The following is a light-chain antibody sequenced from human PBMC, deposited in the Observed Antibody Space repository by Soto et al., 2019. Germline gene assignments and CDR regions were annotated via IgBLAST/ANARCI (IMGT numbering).Light chain of an antibody. CDR2: GGY. CDR1: QDVSDF. Sequence: DIHLSKSPSILSASVGDRVTLTCRASQDVSDFLAWYQHAPGKAPNLLIYGGYTLQSGVPSRFSGGGSGTEFSLTITGLQPEDSATYYCQYLNGVPTITFGQGTRLEF. CDR3: QYLNGVPTIT. J-gene: IGKJ5*01. V-gene: IGKV1-9*01.